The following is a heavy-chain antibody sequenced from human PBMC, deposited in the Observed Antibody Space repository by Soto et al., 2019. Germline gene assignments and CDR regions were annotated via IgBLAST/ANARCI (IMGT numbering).Heavy chain of an antibody. Sequence: ASVKVSCKAPENSFTGHWVHWVRQAPGQGLEWMGTVNPSGGHTTYAQHFLGRVTMTRDTSTSTLYMELTSLTSEDTAVYYCARGGHVVVVTAALDYWGQGTLVTVSS. CDR1: ENSFTGHW. CDR3: ARGGHVVVVTAALDY. J-gene: IGHJ4*02. CDR2: VNPSGGHT. V-gene: IGHV1-46*01. D-gene: IGHD2-21*02.